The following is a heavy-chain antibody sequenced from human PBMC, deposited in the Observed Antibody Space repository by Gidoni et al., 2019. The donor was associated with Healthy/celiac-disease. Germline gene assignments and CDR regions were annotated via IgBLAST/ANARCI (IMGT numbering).Heavy chain of an antibody. Sequence: QVQLQQWGAGLLKPSETLSLTCAVYGGSFSGYYWSWIRQPPGKGLEWIGEINHSGSTNYNPSLKSRVTISVDTSKNQFSLKLSSVTAADTAVYYCARSSPAAGHWFDPWGQGTLVTVSS. CDR1: GGSFSGYY. CDR3: ARSSPAAGHWFDP. D-gene: IGHD6-13*01. J-gene: IGHJ5*02. CDR2: INHSGST. V-gene: IGHV4-34*01.